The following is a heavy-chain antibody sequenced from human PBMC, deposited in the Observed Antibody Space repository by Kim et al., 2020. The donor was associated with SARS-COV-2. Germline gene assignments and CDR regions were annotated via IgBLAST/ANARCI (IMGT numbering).Heavy chain of an antibody. CDR1: GFTFSSYA. D-gene: IGHD3-3*01. Sequence: GGSLRLSCAASGFTFSSYAMHWVRQAPGKGLEWVAVISYDGSNKYYADSVKGRFTISRDNSKNTLYLQMNSLRAEDTAVYYCARLSGDDFWSGPGPLDYWGQGTLVTVSS. J-gene: IGHJ4*02. CDR3: ARLSGDDFWSGPGPLDY. V-gene: IGHV3-30*04. CDR2: ISYDGSNK.